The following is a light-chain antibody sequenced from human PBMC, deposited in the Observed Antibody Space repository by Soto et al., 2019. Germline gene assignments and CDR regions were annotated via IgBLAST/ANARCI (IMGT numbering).Light chain of an antibody. CDR1: SSDVGGYNY. CDR2: DVN. CDR3: SSYSSSGTLYV. J-gene: IGLJ1*01. Sequence: QSVLTQPASVSGSPGQSITISCTGTSSDVGGYNYVSWYQHHPGKAPKLMIYDVNNRPSGISNRFFGSKSGNTASLTISGLQTEHEADYYCSSYSSSGTLYVFGTGTKLTVL. V-gene: IGLV2-14*01.